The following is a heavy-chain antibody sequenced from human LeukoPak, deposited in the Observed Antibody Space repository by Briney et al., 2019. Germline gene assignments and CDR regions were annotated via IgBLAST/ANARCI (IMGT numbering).Heavy chain of an antibody. V-gene: IGHV4-59*08. Sequence: SETLSLTCTVSGGSTSSYYWSWIRQPPGKGLEWIGYIYYSGSTNYNPSLKSRVTISVDTSKNQFSLKLSSVTAADTAVYYCARLIKPGQTGNFDYWGQGTLVTVSS. CDR3: ARLIKPGQTGNFDY. CDR1: GGSTSSYY. D-gene: IGHD1-1*01. J-gene: IGHJ4*02. CDR2: IYYSGST.